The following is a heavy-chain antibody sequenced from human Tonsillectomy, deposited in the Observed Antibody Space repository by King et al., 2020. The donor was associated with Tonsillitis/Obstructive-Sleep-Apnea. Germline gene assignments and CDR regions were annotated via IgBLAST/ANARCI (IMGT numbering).Heavy chain of an antibody. CDR2: IYYSGST. D-gene: IGHD2-21*01. CDR3: ARVIPDWYFDL. Sequence: VQLQESGPGLVKPSETLSLTCTVSGGSISSYYWSWIRQPPGKGLEWIGYIYYSGSTNYNPSPKSRVTISVDTSKNQFSLKLSSVTAADTAVYYCARVIPDWYFDLWGRGTLVTVSS. V-gene: IGHV4-59*01. J-gene: IGHJ2*01. CDR1: GGSISSYY.